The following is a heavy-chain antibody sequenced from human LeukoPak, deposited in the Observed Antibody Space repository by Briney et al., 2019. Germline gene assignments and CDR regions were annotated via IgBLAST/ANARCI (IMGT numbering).Heavy chain of an antibody. D-gene: IGHD6-19*01. CDR2: INHSGST. V-gene: IGHV4-34*01. CDR3: ARLSRGIAVAGRFGA. Sequence: SETLSLTCAVYGGSFSGYYWSWLRQPPGKGLEWIGEINHSGSTNYNPSLKSRVTISVDTSKNQFSLKLSSVTAADTAVYYCARLSRGIAVAGRFGAWGQGTLVTVSS. J-gene: IGHJ5*02. CDR1: GGSFSGYY.